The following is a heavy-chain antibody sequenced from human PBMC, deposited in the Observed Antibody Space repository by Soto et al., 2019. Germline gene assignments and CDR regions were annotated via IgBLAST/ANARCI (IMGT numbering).Heavy chain of an antibody. D-gene: IGHD6-19*01. CDR3: AKGPGPGQWLATGSYYFDY. CDR2: ISGSGGST. CDR1: GFTFSSDA. V-gene: IGHV3-23*01. J-gene: IGHJ4*02. Sequence: EVQLLDSGGGLVQAGGSLRLSCAASGFTFSSDAMSWVRQGPGKGLEWVSGISGSGGSTYYADSVKGRFTISRDNSKNTLYLPMNSLRADDTAIYYYAKGPGPGQWLATGSYYFDYWGQGTLVTVSS.